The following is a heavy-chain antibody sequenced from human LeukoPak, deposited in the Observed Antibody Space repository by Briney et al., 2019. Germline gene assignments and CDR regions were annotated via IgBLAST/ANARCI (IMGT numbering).Heavy chain of an antibody. CDR3: ARDVGSSGHPIDY. CDR1: GGSISSSSYY. V-gene: IGHV4-39*07. D-gene: IGHD6-19*01. J-gene: IGHJ4*02. Sequence: SETLSLTCTVSGGSISSSSYYWGWIRQPPGKGLEWIGSIYYSGSTYYNPSLKSRVTISVDTSKNQFSLKLSSVTAADTAVYYCARDVGSSGHPIDYWGQGTLVTVSS. CDR2: IYYSGST.